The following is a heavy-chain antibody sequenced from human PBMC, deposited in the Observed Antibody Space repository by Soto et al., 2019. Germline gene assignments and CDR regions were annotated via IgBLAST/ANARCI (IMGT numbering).Heavy chain of an antibody. Sequence: TGGSLRLSCVASGFTFSSYAMSWVRQAPGKGLEWVSAISGRGDNTYYTDSVKGRFTSSRDNSKNTLYLQMNSLRDEDTAVYYCAKAAVNWNDADAFDMWGQGTMVTVSS. J-gene: IGHJ3*02. CDR2: ISGRGDNT. CDR3: AKAAVNWNDADAFDM. V-gene: IGHV3-23*01. CDR1: GFTFSSYA. D-gene: IGHD1-1*01.